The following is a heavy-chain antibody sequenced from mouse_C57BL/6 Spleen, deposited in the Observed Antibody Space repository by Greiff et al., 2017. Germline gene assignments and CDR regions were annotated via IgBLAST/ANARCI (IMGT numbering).Heavy chain of an antibody. CDR2: IWTGGGT. V-gene: IGHV2-9-1*01. J-gene: IGHJ4*01. CDR1: GFSLTSYA. CDR3: ARNYYDYDRDAMDY. Sequence: VQLQQSGPGLVAPSQSLSITCTVSGFSLTSYAISWVRQPPGKGLEWLGVIWTGGGTNYNSALKSRLSISKDNSKSQVFLKMNSLQTDDTARYDGARNYYDYDRDAMDYWGQGTSVTVSS. D-gene: IGHD2-4*01.